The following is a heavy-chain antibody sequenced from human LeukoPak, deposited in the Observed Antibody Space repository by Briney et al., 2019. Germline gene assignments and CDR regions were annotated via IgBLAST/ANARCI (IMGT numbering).Heavy chain of an antibody. CDR1: GGSISSSSDY. CDR3: ARGSASAPTFQ. J-gene: IGHJ1*01. CDR2: IYYSENT. Sequence: NPSETLSLTCTVSGGSISSSSDYWGWIRQAPGKGLEWIGSIYYSENTYYNSSLKSRVTISVDTSKNQFSLKLNSVTAADTAVYYCARGSASAPTFQ. D-gene: IGHD3-10*01. V-gene: IGHV4-39*01.